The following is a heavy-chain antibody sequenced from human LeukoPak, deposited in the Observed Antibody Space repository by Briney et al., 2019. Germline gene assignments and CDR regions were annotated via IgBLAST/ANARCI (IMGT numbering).Heavy chain of an antibody. Sequence: PGGSLRLSCAASGFTFSTYAMHWVRQVPGKGLEWVAVISYDGSNKYYADSVKGRFTISRDNSKNTLYLQMNSLRAEDTAVYYCAKTVHGHWPHYYYYGVDVWGQGTTVTVSS. J-gene: IGHJ6*02. V-gene: IGHV3-30-3*02. CDR1: GFTFSTYA. CDR2: ISYDGSNK. CDR3: AKTVHGHWPHYYYYGVDV. D-gene: IGHD2-8*01.